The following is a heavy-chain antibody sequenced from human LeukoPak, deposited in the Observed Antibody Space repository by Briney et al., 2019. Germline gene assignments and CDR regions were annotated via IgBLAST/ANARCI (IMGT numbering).Heavy chain of an antibody. CDR1: GFTFTDYT. CDR2: ISSNTLYI. Sequence: GGSLRLSCTASGFTFTDYTMNWVRQTPGKGLEWVSSISSNTLYIYYADSVKGRFTISRDNAKNSLFLQMNSLRAEDPAVYYCARDPYSSGCYTDYCGQGILVTVSS. V-gene: IGHV3-21*04. CDR3: ARDPYSSGCYTDY. J-gene: IGHJ4*02. D-gene: IGHD6-19*01.